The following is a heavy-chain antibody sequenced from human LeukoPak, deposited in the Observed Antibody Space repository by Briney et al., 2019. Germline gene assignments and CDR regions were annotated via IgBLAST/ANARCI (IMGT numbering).Heavy chain of an antibody. CDR2: ISSSSSYI. J-gene: IGHJ4*02. CDR3: AKDSSGGEGDYFDY. D-gene: IGHD2-21*01. CDR1: GFTFSSYS. V-gene: IGHV3-21*04. Sequence: PGGSLRLSCAASGFTFSSYSMNWVRQAPGKGPEWVSSISSSSSYIYYADSVKGRFTISRDNAKNSLYLQMNSLRAEDTAVYYCAKDSSGGEGDYFDYWGQGTLVTVSS.